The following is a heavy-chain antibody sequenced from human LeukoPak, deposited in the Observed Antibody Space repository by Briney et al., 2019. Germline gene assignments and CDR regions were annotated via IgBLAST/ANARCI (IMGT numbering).Heavy chain of an antibody. Sequence: SVKVSCKASGGTFSSYAISWVRQAPGQGLEWMGGIIPIFGTANYAQKFQGRVTITTDESTSTAYMELSSLRSEDTAVYYCARGTLYYYDSSGYYDYWGQGTLVTVSS. CDR1: GGTFSSYA. J-gene: IGHJ4*02. CDR2: IIPIFGTA. CDR3: ARGTLYYYDSSGYYDY. V-gene: IGHV1-69*05. D-gene: IGHD3-22*01.